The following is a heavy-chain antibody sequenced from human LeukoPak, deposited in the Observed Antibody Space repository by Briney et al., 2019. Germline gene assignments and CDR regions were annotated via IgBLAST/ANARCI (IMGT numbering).Heavy chain of an antibody. CDR1: GFTFSSYA. D-gene: IGHD5-24*01. Sequence: PGGSLRLSCAASGFTFSSYAMHWARQAPGRGLEWVALISYNGINKYYADSVKGRFTISRDNSKNTLFLQMNSLRAEDTALYYCARNSRRDGYNSDYFDYWGQGTLVTVSS. CDR3: ARNSRRDGYNSDYFDY. V-gene: IGHV3-30*04. CDR2: ISYNGINK. J-gene: IGHJ4*02.